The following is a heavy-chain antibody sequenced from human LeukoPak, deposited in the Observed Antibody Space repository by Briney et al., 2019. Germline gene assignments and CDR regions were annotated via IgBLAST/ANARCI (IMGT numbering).Heavy chain of an antibody. J-gene: IGHJ4*02. V-gene: IGHV3-33*01. CDR2: IWYDGSNK. CDR1: GFTFSTYG. D-gene: IGHD3-10*01. Sequence: GRSLRLSCAASGFTFSTYGMHWVRQAPGKGLEWLTDIWYDGSNKYYTDSVKGRFTISRDNSKNTLYLRMSSLRAEDTAVYYCARDSNSYGSGATIDYWGQGTLVTVSS. CDR3: ARDSNSYGSGATIDY.